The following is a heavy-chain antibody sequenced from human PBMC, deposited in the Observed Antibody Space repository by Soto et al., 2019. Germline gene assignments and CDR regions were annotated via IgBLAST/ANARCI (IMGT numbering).Heavy chain of an antibody. J-gene: IGHJ4*02. V-gene: IGHV5-51*01. CDR1: RHSFSNHW. D-gene: IGHD4-17*01. CDR2: IYPGDSDT. CDR3: AHLMTKRIYGYKSDY. Sequence: PGESLKISCKGSRHSFSNHWIGWVRQMPGKGLEWMGIIYPGDSDTRYSPSFQGQVTISADKSISTAYLQWGSLRASDTAMYYCAHLMTKRIYGYKSDYWGQGTLVTVSS.